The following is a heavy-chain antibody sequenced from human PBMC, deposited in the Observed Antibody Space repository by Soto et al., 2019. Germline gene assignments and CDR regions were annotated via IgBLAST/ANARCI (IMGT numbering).Heavy chain of an antibody. CDR1: GFTFDDYA. J-gene: IGHJ2*01. D-gene: IGHD3-10*01. V-gene: IGHV3-9*01. CDR2: ISWNSGSI. Sequence: GGSLRLSCAASGFTFDDYAMHWVRQAPGKGLEWVSGISWNSGSIGYADSVKGRFTISRDNAKNSLYLQMNSLRAEDTALYYCAKGSYGSGSYYWCFDLWGRGTLVTVSS. CDR3: AKGSYGSGSYYWCFDL.